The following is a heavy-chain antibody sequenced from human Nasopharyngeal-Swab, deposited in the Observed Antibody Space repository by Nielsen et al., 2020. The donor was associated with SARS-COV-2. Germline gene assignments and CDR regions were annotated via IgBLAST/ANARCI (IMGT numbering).Heavy chain of an antibody. Sequence: WIRQPPGKGLVWVSRINSDGSSTSYADSVKGRFTISRDNAKNTLYLQMNSLRAEDTAVYYCARVSTSNYYYYGMDVWGQGTTVTVSS. D-gene: IGHD2-2*01. V-gene: IGHV3-74*01. CDR3: ARVSTSNYYYYGMDV. CDR2: INSDGSST. J-gene: IGHJ6*02.